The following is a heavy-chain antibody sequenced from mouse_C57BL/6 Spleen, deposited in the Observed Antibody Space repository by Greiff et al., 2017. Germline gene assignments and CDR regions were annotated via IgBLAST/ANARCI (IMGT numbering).Heavy chain of an antibody. Sequence: QVQLQQPGAELVRPGSSVKLSCKASGYTFTSYWMHWVKQRPIQGLEWIGNIDPSDSENHYNQKFKDKATLPVDKSSSTAYMQLSSLTSDDSAVYYCARFHYYGSSDWYFDVWGTGTTVTVSS. CDR3: ARFHYYGSSDWYFDV. CDR1: GYTFTSYW. D-gene: IGHD1-1*01. J-gene: IGHJ1*03. V-gene: IGHV1-52*01. CDR2: IDPSDSEN.